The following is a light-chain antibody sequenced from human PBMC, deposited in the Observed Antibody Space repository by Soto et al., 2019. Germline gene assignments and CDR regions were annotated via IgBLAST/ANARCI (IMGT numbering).Light chain of an antibody. Sequence: EIVLTQSPGTLSVSPGERATLSCRASQTISSNNLAWYQQKPGQAPSLLIYGTSSRATGIPDRFSGSGSGKDFTLTISRLEPADSAIYYCQQYGSWTFGQGTKVEI. CDR2: GTS. J-gene: IGKJ1*01. CDR1: QTISSNN. CDR3: QQYGSWT. V-gene: IGKV3-20*01.